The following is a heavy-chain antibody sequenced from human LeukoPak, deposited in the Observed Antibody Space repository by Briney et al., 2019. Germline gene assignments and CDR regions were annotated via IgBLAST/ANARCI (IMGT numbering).Heavy chain of an antibody. Sequence: SVKVSCKASGGTFSSYAISWVRQAPGQGLEWMGGIIPIFGTANYAQKFQGRVTMTEDTSTNTAYMELSSLRSEDTAVYYCAFSTHHWFDPWGQGTLVTVSS. V-gene: IGHV1-69*06. CDR2: IIPIFGTA. CDR3: AFSTHHWFDP. CDR1: GGTFSSYA. J-gene: IGHJ5*02.